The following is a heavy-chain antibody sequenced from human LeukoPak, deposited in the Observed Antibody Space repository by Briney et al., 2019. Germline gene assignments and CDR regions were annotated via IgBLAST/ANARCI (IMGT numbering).Heavy chain of an antibody. V-gene: IGHV3-23*01. Sequence: GGSLRLSCAASGFTFSSYAMSWVRQAPGKGLEWVSAISGSGGSTYYADSVKGRFTISRDNSKNTLYLQMNSLRAEDTAVYYCARGSRRTHYYYYGMDVWGQGTTVTVSS. CDR1: GFTFSSYA. CDR3: ARGSRRTHYYYYGMDV. J-gene: IGHJ6*02. CDR2: ISGSGGST.